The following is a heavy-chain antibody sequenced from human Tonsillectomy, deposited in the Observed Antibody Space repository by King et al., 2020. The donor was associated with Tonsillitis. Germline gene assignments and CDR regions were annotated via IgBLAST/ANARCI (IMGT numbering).Heavy chain of an antibody. V-gene: IGHV1-69*01. CDR1: GGTFNSYT. Sequence: VQLVESGAEVKKPGSSVKVSCTASGGTFNSYTISWVRQAPGQGLEWMGGITPLFGTVNYAQKFQGRVTITADESTSIAYMELSSLRSEDTAVYYCARDPAAVVEGAYYYYGMDVWGQGTTVTVSS. CDR2: ITPLFGTV. D-gene: IGHD2-21*01. J-gene: IGHJ6*02. CDR3: ARDPAAVVEGAYYYYGMDV.